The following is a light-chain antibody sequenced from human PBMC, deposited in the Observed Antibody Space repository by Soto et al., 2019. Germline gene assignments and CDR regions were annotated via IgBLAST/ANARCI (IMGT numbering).Light chain of an antibody. Sequence: EIVLTQSPATLSSFPGDRVTLSCRASQSVSRRLAWYQHRPGQSPRLLISGASMRASGVPVRFSGSGSGTDFTLTISRLEPEDFAVYYCQHYGETPITFGLGTRLEIK. CDR3: QHYGETPIT. CDR1: QSVSRR. J-gene: IGKJ5*01. CDR2: GAS. V-gene: IGKV3-20*01.